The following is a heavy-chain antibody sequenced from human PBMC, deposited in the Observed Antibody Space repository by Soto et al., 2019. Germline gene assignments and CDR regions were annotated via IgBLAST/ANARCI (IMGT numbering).Heavy chain of an antibody. V-gene: IGHV3-23*01. CDR2: ISGSGGST. J-gene: IGHJ3*02. CDR3: AKATSVLAARPKNAFDI. CDR1: GFTFSSYA. Sequence: EVQLLESGGGMVHPGGSLRLSCAASGFTFSSYAMSWVRQAPGKGLEWVSAISGSGGSTYYADSVKGRFTISRDNSKNTLYLQMNSLRAEDTAVYYCAKATSVLAARPKNAFDIWGQGTMVTVSS. D-gene: IGHD6-6*01.